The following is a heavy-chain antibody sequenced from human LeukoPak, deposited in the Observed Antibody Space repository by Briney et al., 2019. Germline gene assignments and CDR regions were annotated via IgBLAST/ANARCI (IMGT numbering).Heavy chain of an antibody. V-gene: IGHV3-23*01. J-gene: IGHJ6*03. Sequence: GGSLRLSCAASGFTSSSYAMSWVRQAPGKGLEWVSAISGSGGSTYYADSVKGRFTISRDNAKNSLYLQMDSLRVEDTAVYYCARDPYSGSYGPYYYYYMDVWGKGTTVTISS. CDR2: ISGSGGST. CDR3: ARDPYSGSYGPYYYYYMDV. D-gene: IGHD1-26*01. CDR1: GFTSSSYA.